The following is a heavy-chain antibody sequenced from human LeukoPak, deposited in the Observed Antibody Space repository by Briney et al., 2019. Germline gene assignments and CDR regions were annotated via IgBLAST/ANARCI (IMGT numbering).Heavy chain of an antibody. V-gene: IGHV3-30*02. Sequence: PGGSLRLSCLVSGVSLSSYDMHWVRQAPGKGLEWLAGLPYDGSYNLTAASLKGRFAISNDITTNTLYLDTDSLTAEDTAVYYCAAAGLGVADWIDYWGQGTLVTVSS. CDR2: LPYDGSYN. J-gene: IGHJ4*02. CDR3: AAAGLGVADWIDY. D-gene: IGHD3/OR15-3a*01. CDR1: GVSLSSYD.